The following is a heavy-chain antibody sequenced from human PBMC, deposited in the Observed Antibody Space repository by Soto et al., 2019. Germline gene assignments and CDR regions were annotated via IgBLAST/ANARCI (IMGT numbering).Heavy chain of an antibody. CDR1: GFTFSNYD. Sequence: GGSLRLSCAASGFTFSNYDMHWVRQAPGTGLEWVAVISYDGSNKYYADSVKGRFTISVDTSKNQFSLKLSSVTAADTAVYYCARGRLAYCGGDCSRDNWFDPWGQGTLVTVSS. CDR2: ISYDGSNK. D-gene: IGHD2-21*02. V-gene: IGHV3-30*03. J-gene: IGHJ5*02. CDR3: ARGRLAYCGGDCSRDNWFDP.